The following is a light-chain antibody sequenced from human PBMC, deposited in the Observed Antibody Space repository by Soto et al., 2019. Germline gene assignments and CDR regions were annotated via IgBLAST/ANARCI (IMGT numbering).Light chain of an antibody. J-gene: IGLJ1*01. Sequence: QSVLTQPPSASGTPGQTVTISCSGSSLNIGSNSVFWYQQLPGTAPKLLIHTSNQRPSGVPDRFSGSKSGTSASLAIRGLRSEDEADYYCASWHDGLSGDVFGTGTKLTVL. V-gene: IGLV1-47*02. CDR3: ASWHDGLSGDV. CDR1: SLNIGSNS. CDR2: TSN.